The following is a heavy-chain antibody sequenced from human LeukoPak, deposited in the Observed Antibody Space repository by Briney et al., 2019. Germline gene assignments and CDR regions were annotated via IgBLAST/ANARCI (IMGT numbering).Heavy chain of an antibody. Sequence: GGSLRLSCAASGFTVSSNYMSWVRQAPGKGLEWVSVIYSGGSTYYADSVKGRFTISRDNSKNTLYLQMNSLRAEDTAVYYCARDPRMIVGASYYYYGMDVWGQGTTVTVSS. J-gene: IGHJ6*02. D-gene: IGHD1-26*01. CDR2: IYSGGST. CDR1: GFTVSSNY. CDR3: ARDPRMIVGASYYYYGMDV. V-gene: IGHV3-66*01.